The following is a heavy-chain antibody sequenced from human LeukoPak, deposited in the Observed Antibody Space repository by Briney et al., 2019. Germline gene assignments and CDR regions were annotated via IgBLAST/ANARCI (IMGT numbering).Heavy chain of an antibody. Sequence: SETLSLTCAVYGGSISGYYWSWIRQPPGKGLEWIGEINHSGSTNYNPSLKSRVTISVDTSKNQFSLKLSSVTAADTAVYYCASSSGSYDYWGQGTLVTVSS. CDR2: INHSGST. CDR1: GGSISGYY. CDR3: ASSSGSYDY. J-gene: IGHJ4*02. V-gene: IGHV4-34*01. D-gene: IGHD1-26*01.